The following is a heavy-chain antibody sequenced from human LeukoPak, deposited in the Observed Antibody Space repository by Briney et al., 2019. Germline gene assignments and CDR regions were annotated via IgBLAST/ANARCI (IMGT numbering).Heavy chain of an antibody. CDR2: IIPIFGTA. D-gene: IGHD2-2*01. V-gene: IGHV1-69*05. CDR1: GGTFSSYA. CDR3: ARDNCSSTSCYSDY. Sequence: AASVKVPCKASGGTFSSYAISWVRQAPGQGLEWMGGIIPIFGTANYAQKFQGRVTITTDESTSTAYMELSSLRSEDTAVYYCARDNCSSTSCYSDYWGQGTLVTVSS. J-gene: IGHJ4*02.